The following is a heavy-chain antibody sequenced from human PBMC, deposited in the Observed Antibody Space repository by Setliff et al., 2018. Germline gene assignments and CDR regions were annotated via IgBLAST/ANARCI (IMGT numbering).Heavy chain of an antibody. CDR1: GGSVSSHY. Sequence: SETLSLTCSVSGGSVSSHYWSWIRQPPGKGLEWIGYIHKTGSMGTNPSLKSRVTMSIDTSKNQFSLKVSSFTAADTARYYCARDGHWRENNCDWYFDLWGRGTLVTVSS. CDR2: IHKTGSM. CDR3: ARDGHWRENNCDWYFDL. D-gene: IGHD1-1*01. V-gene: IGHV4-59*02. J-gene: IGHJ2*01.